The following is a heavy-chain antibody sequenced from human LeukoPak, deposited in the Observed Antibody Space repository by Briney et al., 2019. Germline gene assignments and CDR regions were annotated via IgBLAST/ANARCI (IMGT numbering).Heavy chain of an antibody. J-gene: IGHJ4*02. CDR3: ARESGYSSGRDYFDY. CDR1: GYTFTGYY. CDR2: INPNSGGT. V-gene: IGHV1-2*02. Sequence: ASVKVSCKASGYTFTGYYMHWVRQTPGQGLEWMRWINPNSGGTNYAQKFQGRVTMTRDTSISTAYMELSRLRSDDTAMYYCARESGYSSGRDYFDYWGQGTLVTVSS. D-gene: IGHD6-19*01.